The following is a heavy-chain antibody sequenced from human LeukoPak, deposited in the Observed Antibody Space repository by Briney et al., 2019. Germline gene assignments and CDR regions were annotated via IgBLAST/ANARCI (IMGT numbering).Heavy chain of an antibody. CDR1: GYTFTSYG. V-gene: IGHV1-18*01. D-gene: IGHD4-17*01. CDR2: ISAYNGNT. Sequence: ASVKVSCKASGYTFTSYGISWVRQAPGQGLEGMGWISAYNGNTNYAQKLQGRVTMTTDTSTSTAYMELRSLRSDDTAVYYCARDQGGDYFLSSYYYYYMDVWGKGTTVTVSS. J-gene: IGHJ6*03. CDR3: ARDQGGDYFLSSYYYYYMDV.